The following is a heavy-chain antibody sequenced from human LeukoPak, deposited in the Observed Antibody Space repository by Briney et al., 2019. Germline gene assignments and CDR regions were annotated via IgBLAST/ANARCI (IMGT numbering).Heavy chain of an antibody. Sequence: SETLSLTCAVYGGSFSGYYRSWIRQPPGKGLEWIGEINHSGSTNYNPSLKSRVTISVDTSKNQFSLKLSSVTAADTAVYYCARLRAYKNYYYGMDVWGQGTTVTVSS. D-gene: IGHD5-24*01. J-gene: IGHJ6*02. CDR1: GGSFSGYY. V-gene: IGHV4-34*01. CDR2: INHSGST. CDR3: ARLRAYKNYYYGMDV.